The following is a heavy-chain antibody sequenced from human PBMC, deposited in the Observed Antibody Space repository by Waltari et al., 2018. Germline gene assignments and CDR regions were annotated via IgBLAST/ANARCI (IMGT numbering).Heavy chain of an antibody. J-gene: IGHJ5*02. V-gene: IGHV3-30*04. CDR3: ARSIAATGTSYYPSDT. CDR1: GFPFTSYA. Sequence: QVQLVESGGGVVQPGRSLRLSCAASGFPFTSYAMHWVRQAPGKGLEWLAVISYDGNTKFYADSVRGRFTISRDNSKNTLYLQMDSLRAEDTAAYYCARSIAATGTSYYPSDTWGQGTLVTVSS. CDR2: ISYDGNTK. D-gene: IGHD6-13*01.